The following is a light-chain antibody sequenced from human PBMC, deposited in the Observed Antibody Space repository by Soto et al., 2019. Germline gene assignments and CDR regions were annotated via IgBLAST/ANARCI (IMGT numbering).Light chain of an antibody. CDR3: QQYGSSPRIT. CDR2: GAS. V-gene: IGKV3-20*01. J-gene: IGKJ3*01. CDR1: QSVSSSY. Sequence: EIVLTQSPGTLSLSPGERATLSCRASQSVSSSYLAWYQQKPGQAPRLLIYGASSRSAGIPDRFSGSRSGTDFILTIRRLEPEDFAVYYCQQYGSSPRITFGPGTKVDIK.